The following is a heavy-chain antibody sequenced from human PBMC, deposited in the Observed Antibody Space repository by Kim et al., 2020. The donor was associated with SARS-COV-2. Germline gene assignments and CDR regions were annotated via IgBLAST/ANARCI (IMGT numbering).Heavy chain of an antibody. D-gene: IGHD1-26*01. Sequence: GGSLRLSCAASGFTFSSYWMHWVRQAPGKGLVWVSRINSDGSSTSYADSVKGRFTISRDNAKNTLYLQMNSLRAEDTAVYYCARVGPTYSGSLLRYGMDVWGQGTTVTVSS. J-gene: IGHJ6*02. CDR2: INSDGSST. CDR1: GFTFSSYW. V-gene: IGHV3-74*01. CDR3: ARVGPTYSGSLLRYGMDV.